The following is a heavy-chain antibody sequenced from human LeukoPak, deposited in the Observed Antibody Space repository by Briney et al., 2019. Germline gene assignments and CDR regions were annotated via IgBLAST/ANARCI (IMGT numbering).Heavy chain of an antibody. Sequence: PSETLSLTCAVHGGSFSDYYWSWIRQPPGKGLEWIGEINHGGSTNYNPSLKSRVTLSVDTSKNQFSLKLTSVTAADTAVYYCAAGYSVPRHDYYFDYWGQGTLVTVSS. D-gene: IGHD2-21*01. V-gene: IGHV4-34*01. CDR1: GGSFSDYY. J-gene: IGHJ4*02. CDR2: INHGGST. CDR3: AAGYSVPRHDYYFDY.